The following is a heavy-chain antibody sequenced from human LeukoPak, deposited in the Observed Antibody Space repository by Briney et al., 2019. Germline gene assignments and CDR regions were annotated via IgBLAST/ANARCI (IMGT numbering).Heavy chain of an antibody. Sequence: SETLSLTCAVYGGSFSGYYWSWIRQPPGKGLEWIGEINHSGSTNYNPSLKSRVTISVDTSKNQFSLKLSSVTAADTAVYYCARERLYCSSTSCYLDWFDPWGQGTLVTVSS. V-gene: IGHV4-34*01. CDR2: INHSGST. CDR1: GGSFSGYY. CDR3: ARERLYCSSTSCYLDWFDP. D-gene: IGHD2-2*01. J-gene: IGHJ5*02.